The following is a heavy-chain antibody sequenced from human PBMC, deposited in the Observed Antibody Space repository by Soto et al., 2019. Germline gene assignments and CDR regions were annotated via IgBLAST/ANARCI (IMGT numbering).Heavy chain of an antibody. CDR3: ARRSGGAVAGSHFDY. V-gene: IGHV4-59*08. J-gene: IGHJ4*02. Sequence: QVQLQESGPGLVKPSETLSLTCTVSGGSISSYYWSWIRQPPGKGLEWIGYIYYSGSTNYNPSLKSRVTISVDTSKNQFSLKLSSVTAADTAVYYCARRSGGAVAGSHFDYWGQGTLVTVSS. CDR1: GGSISSYY. D-gene: IGHD6-19*01. CDR2: IYYSGST.